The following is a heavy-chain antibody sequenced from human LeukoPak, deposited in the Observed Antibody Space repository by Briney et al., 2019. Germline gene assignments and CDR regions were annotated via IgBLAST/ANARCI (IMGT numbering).Heavy chain of an antibody. D-gene: IGHD2-8*01. J-gene: IGHJ6*02. Sequence: SETLSLTCTVPGGSISSGSYWWSWIRQHPEKGLEWIGYRYYSGNTYYNPSLKSRVSISLDTSKNQLSLTLTSVTAADTAVYYCARGHRTSSAYHCNAMDVWGQGTRVTVSS. CDR1: GGSISSGSYW. CDR2: RYYSGNT. V-gene: IGHV4-31*03. CDR3: ARGHRTSSAYHCNAMDV.